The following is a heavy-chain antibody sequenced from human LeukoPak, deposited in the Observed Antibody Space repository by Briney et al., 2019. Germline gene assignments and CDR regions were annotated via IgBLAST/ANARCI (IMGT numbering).Heavy chain of an antibody. V-gene: IGHV3-30*02. D-gene: IGHD2-15*01. Sequence: SGGSLRLSCAASGFTFSSYGMHWVRQAPGKGLEWVAFIRYDGSNKYYADSVKGRFTISRDNSKNTLYLQMNSLRAEDTAVYYCAKGVGYCSGGSCEDFDYWGQGTLVTVSS. J-gene: IGHJ4*02. CDR3: AKGVGYCSGGSCEDFDY. CDR2: IRYDGSNK. CDR1: GFTFSSYG.